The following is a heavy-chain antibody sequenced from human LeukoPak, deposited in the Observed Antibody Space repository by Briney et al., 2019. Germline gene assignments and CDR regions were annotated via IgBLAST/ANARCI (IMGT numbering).Heavy chain of an antibody. J-gene: IGHJ4*02. CDR2: INPNSGGT. V-gene: IGHV1-2*02. CDR1: GYTFTGYY. Sequence: ASVKVSCKASGYTFTGYYMHWVRQAPGQGLEWMGWINPNSGGTNYAQKFQGRVTMTRDTSISTAYMELSRLRSDDTAVYYRARAGIAARPFDYWGQGTLVTVSS. CDR3: ARAGIAARPFDY. D-gene: IGHD6-6*01.